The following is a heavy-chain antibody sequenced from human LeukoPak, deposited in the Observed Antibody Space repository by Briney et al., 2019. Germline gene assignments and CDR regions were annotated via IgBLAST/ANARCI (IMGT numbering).Heavy chain of an antibody. CDR3: ASSPTPGKAAAIDF. V-gene: IGHV3-11*06. D-gene: IGHD6-25*01. J-gene: IGHJ4*02. Sequence: GGSLRLSCAASGFTFSDYYMSWIRQTPGKGLEWVSVISGTSSYTNYADSVKGRFTTSRDNAKNSLYLQMNSLRAEDTAVYYCASSPTPGKAAAIDFWGQGTLVTVSS. CDR1: GFTFSDYY. CDR2: ISGTSSYT.